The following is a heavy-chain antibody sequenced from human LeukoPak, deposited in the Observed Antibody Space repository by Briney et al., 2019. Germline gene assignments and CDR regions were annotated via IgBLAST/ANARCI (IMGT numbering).Heavy chain of an antibody. Sequence: GASVKVSCKASGGTFSSYAISWVRQAPGQGLEWMGGIIPIFGTANYAQKFQGRVTITADESTSTAYMELSSLRSEDTAVYYCAMLGFGELLSSYYGMDVWGQGTTVTVSS. J-gene: IGHJ6*02. D-gene: IGHD3-10*01. CDR3: AMLGFGELLSSYYGMDV. CDR1: GGTFSSYA. V-gene: IGHV1-69*13. CDR2: IIPIFGTA.